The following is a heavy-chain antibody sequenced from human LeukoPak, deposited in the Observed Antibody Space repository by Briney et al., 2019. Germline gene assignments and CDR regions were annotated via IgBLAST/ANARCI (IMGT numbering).Heavy chain of an antibody. J-gene: IGHJ6*02. CDR1: GGSFSGYY. CDR3: GTLFGVVSMDV. D-gene: IGHD3-3*01. Sequence: SETLSLTCAVYGGSFSGYYWSWIRQPPGKGLEWIGEINHSGSTNYNPSLKSRVTISVDTSKNQFSLKLSSVTAADTAVYYCGTLFGVVSMDVWGQGTTVTVSS. V-gene: IGHV4-34*01. CDR2: INHSGST.